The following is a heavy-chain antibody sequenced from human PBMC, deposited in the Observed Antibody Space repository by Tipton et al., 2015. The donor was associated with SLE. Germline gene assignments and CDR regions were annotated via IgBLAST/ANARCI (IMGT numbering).Heavy chain of an antibody. CDR1: GGSVSSGSYY. D-gene: IGHD3-10*01. CDR3: ARGFRADNFDY. V-gene: IGHV4-61*01. J-gene: IGHJ4*02. Sequence: LRLSCTVSGGSVSSGSYYWSWIRQPPGKGLEWIGYIYYSGSTNYNPSLKSRVTISVDTSKNQFSLKLSSVTAADTAVYYCARGFRADNFDYWGQGTLVTVSS. CDR2: IYYSGST.